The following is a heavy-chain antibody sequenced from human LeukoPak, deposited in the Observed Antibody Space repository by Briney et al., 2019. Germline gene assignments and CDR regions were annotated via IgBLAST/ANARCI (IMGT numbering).Heavy chain of an antibody. J-gene: IGHJ4*02. D-gene: IGHD5-24*01. CDR2: IYYSGGT. V-gene: IGHV4-59*01. CDR1: GGSISSYH. Sequence: SETLSLTCTVSGGSISSYHWSWIRQPPGKGLEWIGYIYYSGGTNYNPSLKSRVTISVDTSKNQFSLKLSSVTAADTAVYYCARDPGDGYNEYYFDYWGQGTLVTVSS. CDR3: ARDPGDGYNEYYFDY.